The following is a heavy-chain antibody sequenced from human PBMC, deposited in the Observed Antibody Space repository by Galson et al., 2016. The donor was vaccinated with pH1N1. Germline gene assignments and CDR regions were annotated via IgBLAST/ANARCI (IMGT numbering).Heavy chain of an antibody. D-gene: IGHD2/OR15-2a*01. CDR3: VGRPSRFYVDH. CDR1: GLIFSNYG. CDR2: VSYDGSKT. V-gene: IGHV3-30*03. Sequence: SRRRSCAASGLIFSNYGMHWIRQAPGKGLEWVAVVSYDGSKTYYADSVKGRFTISRDNSKNTLYLQMSSLRVEDTAVYFCVGRPSRFYVDHWGQGTLVTASS. J-gene: IGHJ4*02.